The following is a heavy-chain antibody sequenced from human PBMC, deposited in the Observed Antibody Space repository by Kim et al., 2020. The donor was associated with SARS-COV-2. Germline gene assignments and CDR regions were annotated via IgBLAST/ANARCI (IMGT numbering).Heavy chain of an antibody. D-gene: IGHD6-19*01. V-gene: IGHV4-30-4*01. J-gene: IGHJ4*02. CDR1: GGSISSGDYY. CDR3: AMGGESDRGAVAGTGY. CDR2: IYYSGST. Sequence: SETLSLTCTVSGGSISSGDYYWSWIRQPPGKGLEWIGYIYYSGSTYYNPSLKSRVTISVDTSKNQFSLKLSSVTAADTAVYYCAMGGESDRGAVAGTGYWGQGTLVTVSS.